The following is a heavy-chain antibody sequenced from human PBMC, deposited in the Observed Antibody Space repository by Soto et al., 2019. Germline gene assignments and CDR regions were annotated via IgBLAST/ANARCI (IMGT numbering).Heavy chain of an antibody. CDR3: ARMAGYYDSSGYPDY. J-gene: IGHJ4*02. CDR1: GYTFTGYY. D-gene: IGHD3-22*01. V-gene: IGHV1-2*02. CDR2: INPNSGGT. Sequence: QVQLVQSGAEVKKPGASVKVSCKASGYTFTGYYMHWVRQAPGQGLEWMGWINPNSGGTNYAQKLQGRVTMTTDTSTSTAYMELRSLRSDDTAVYYCARMAGYYDSSGYPDYWGQGTLVTVSS.